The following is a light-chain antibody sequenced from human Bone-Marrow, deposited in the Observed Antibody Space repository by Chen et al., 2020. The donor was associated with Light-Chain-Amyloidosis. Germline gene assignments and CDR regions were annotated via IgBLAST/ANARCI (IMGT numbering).Light chain of an antibody. J-gene: IGKJ2*01. CDR1: QRISKF. CDR2: DAS. V-gene: IGKV3-11*01. Sequence: EIVLTQSPATLSLSPGERAALSCRASQRISKFLAWYQHKPGQAPRLLIYDASIRATGIPARFSGSWSGTDFTLTINSLEPEDFAVYYCQERTNWPLYTFCQGTKLEI. CDR3: QERTNWPLYT.